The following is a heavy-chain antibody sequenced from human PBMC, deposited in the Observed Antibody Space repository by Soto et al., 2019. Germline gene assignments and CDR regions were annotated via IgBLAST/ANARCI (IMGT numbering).Heavy chain of an antibody. V-gene: IGHV1-69*13. CDR3: ARDRMDTPPEWELLPQINYYYGMDV. Sequence: GASVKVSCKASGGGNLRYYRTTWVRRAPGQGLEWMGGIIPKLGSANYAQNFQGRVTITADESTSTAYMELSSLRSEDTAVYYCARDRMDTPPEWELLPQINYYYGMDVWGQGTTVTVSS. CDR1: GGGNLRYYR. CDR2: IIPKLGSA. D-gene: IGHD1-26*01. J-gene: IGHJ6*02.